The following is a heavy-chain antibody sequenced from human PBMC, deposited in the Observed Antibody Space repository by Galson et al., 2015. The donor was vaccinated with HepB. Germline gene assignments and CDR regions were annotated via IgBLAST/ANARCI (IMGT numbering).Heavy chain of an antibody. Sequence: ETLSLTCAVYNGSFNGYNWNWIRQSPGKGLEWIGEFSHSGGTNYNPSLKSRVIISGDTSKNLFSLNLRSVTAADTAVYYCTRSSDVVSTYYWGQGTLVTVSS. CDR2: FSHSGGT. CDR3: TRSSDVVSTYY. J-gene: IGHJ4*02. V-gene: IGHV4-34*01. D-gene: IGHD5/OR15-5a*01. CDR1: NGSFNGYN.